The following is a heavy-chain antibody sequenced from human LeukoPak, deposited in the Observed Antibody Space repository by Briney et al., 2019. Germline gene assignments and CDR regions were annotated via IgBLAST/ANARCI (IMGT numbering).Heavy chain of an antibody. D-gene: IGHD3-10*01. CDR2: IYYSGST. V-gene: IGHV4-59*11. J-gene: IGHJ5*02. CDR3: ARDLGYFGSGSYLGWLDP. Sequence: PSETLSLTCTVSGGSISNHYWTWIRRPPGKGLEWIGHIYYSGSTTYNPSLRSRVTISVDTSKNQFSLKLSSVTPADTAAYYCARDLGYFGSGSYLGWLDPWGQGTLVTVSS. CDR1: GGSISNHY.